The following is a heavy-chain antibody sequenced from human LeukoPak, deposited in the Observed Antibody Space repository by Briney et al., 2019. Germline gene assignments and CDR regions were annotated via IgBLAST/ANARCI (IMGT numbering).Heavy chain of an antibody. CDR3: ARDSYYGYKNWFDP. Sequence: PGGSLRLSCAASGFTFSSFSMNWVRQAPGKGLEWVSYISSSSSTIYYADSVKGRFTISRDNAKNSLYLQMNSLRAEDTAVYYCARDSYYGYKNWFDPWGQGTLVTVSS. CDR1: GFTFSSFS. D-gene: IGHD3-10*01. V-gene: IGHV3-48*01. J-gene: IGHJ5*02. CDR2: ISSSSSTI.